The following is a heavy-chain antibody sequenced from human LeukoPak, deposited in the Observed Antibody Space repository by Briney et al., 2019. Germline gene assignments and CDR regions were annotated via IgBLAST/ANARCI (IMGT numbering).Heavy chain of an antibody. V-gene: IGHV3-74*01. CDR3: ARGRPYGNDY. D-gene: IGHD3-10*01. Sequence: QPGGSLRLSCAASGFTFSSYWMNWVRQVPGKGLVWVSRIVSDGSNTNYADSVKGRFTISRDNAKNTLYLQMNSLRVEDTAVYYCARGRPYGNDYRGQGTLVTVSS. CDR2: IVSDGSNT. CDR1: GFTFSSYW. J-gene: IGHJ4*02.